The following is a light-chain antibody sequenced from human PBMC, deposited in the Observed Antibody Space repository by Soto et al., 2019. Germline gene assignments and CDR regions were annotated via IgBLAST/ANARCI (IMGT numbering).Light chain of an antibody. CDR1: SSDVGGYNY. CDR2: EVS. Sequence: QSALTHPPSASGSPGQSVTVSCTGTSSDVGGYNYVSWYQQHPGKAPKLMIYEVSKRPSGVPDRFSGSKSGNTASLTVSGLQPEDEADYYCSSYAGSNNLVVFGGGTKLTVL. J-gene: IGLJ2*01. V-gene: IGLV2-8*01. CDR3: SSYAGSNNLVV.